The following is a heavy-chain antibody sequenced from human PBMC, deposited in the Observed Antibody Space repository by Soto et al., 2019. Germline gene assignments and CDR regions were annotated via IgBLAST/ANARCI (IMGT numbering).Heavy chain of an antibody. Sequence: EVQLVESGGGLVQPGGSLRLSCAASGFSFSSYWMSWVRQAPGKGPEWVGNIKHDGSEKYYVDSVKGRFTISRDNAKNSLYVQMDSLRAEDTAVFYCARDSSSRTSDYWGQGTLVTVSS. J-gene: IGHJ4*02. CDR1: GFSFSSYW. V-gene: IGHV3-7*01. D-gene: IGHD2-2*01. CDR2: IKHDGSEK. CDR3: ARDSSSRTSDY.